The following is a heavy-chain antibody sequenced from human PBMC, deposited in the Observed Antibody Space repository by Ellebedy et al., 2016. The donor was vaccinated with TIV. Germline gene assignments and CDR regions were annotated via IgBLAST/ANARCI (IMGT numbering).Heavy chain of an antibody. J-gene: IGHJ4*02. CDR1: GFTFSNAW. CDR3: TTVYRYNYDSV. CDR2: IKSKTDGWAA. V-gene: IGHV3-15*01. D-gene: IGHD5-18*01. Sequence: PGGSLRLSCAASGFTFSNAWMNWVRQAPGKGLAWVGRIKSKTDGWAADYAAPVKGRFTISRDDSKNTLYLQMNSLKTEDTAVYFCTTVYRYNYDSVWGQGTLVTVSS.